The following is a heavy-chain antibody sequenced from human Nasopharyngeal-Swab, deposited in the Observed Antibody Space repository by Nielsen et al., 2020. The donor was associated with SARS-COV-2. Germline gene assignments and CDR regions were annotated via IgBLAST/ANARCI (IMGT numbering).Heavy chain of an antibody. CDR1: GFTFDDYA. D-gene: IGHD1-26*01. V-gene: IGHV3-9*01. J-gene: IGHJ4*02. CDR2: ISWNSGSI. CDR3: AKGSYYVPDY. Sequence: SLKISCAASGFTFDDYAMHWVRQAPGKGLEWVSGISWNSGSIGYADSVKGRFTISRDNAKNSLYLQMNSLRAEDTALYYCAKGSYYVPDYWGQGTPVTVSS.